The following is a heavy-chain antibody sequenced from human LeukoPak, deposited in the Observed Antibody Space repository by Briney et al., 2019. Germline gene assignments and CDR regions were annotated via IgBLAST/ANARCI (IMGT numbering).Heavy chain of an antibody. CDR3: ARNYDSSGPPGY. D-gene: IGHD3-22*01. CDR2: INHSGST. V-gene: IGHV4-34*01. J-gene: IGHJ4*02. CDR1: GGSFSGYY. Sequence: SETLSLTCAVYGGSFSGYYWSWIRQPPGKGLEWIGEINHSGSTNYNPSLKSRVTISVDTSKNQFSLKLRSVTAADTAVYYCARNYDSSGPPGYWGQGTLVTVSS.